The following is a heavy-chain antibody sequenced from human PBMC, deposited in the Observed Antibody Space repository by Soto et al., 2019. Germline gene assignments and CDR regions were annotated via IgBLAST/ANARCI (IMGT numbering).Heavy chain of an antibody. CDR2: ISGSGGST. J-gene: IGHJ5*02. Sequence: GGSLRLSCTASGFTFSSYAMSWVRQAPGKGLEWVSAISGSGGSTYYADSVKGRFTISRDNSKNTLYLQMNSLRAEDTAVYYCAKDNRILWFGELSWFDPWGQGTLVTVSS. D-gene: IGHD3-10*01. CDR3: AKDNRILWFGELSWFDP. V-gene: IGHV3-23*01. CDR1: GFTFSSYA.